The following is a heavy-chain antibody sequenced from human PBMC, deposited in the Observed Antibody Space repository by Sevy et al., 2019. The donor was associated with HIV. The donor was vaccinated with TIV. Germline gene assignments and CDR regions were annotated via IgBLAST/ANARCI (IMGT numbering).Heavy chain of an antibody. CDR3: ARGDCGGDCDPNWFDP. CDR2: INPNTGGT. CDR1: GYTFINYY. V-gene: IGHV1-2*06. D-gene: IGHD2-21*01. Sequence: ASVKVSCKASGYTFINYYMFWVRQAPGQGLEWMGRINPNTGGTKYAQKFQGRVSMTRDTSISTAYMELSRLRSDDTAVYYCARGDCGGDCDPNWFDPWGQGTLVTVSS. J-gene: IGHJ5*02.